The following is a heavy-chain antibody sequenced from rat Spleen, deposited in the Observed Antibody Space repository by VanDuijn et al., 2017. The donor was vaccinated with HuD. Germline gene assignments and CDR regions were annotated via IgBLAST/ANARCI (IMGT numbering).Heavy chain of an antibody. J-gene: IGHJ3*01. V-gene: IGHV5-29*01. D-gene: IGHD1-11*01. CDR2: ISYDGSST. Sequence: EVQLVESDGGLVQPGRSLKLSCAASGFTFSDYYMAWVRQAPTKGVEWVATISYDGSSTYYRDSVKGRFTISRDNAKSTLYLQMDSLRSEDTATYYCARGRDWFAYWGQGTLVTVSS. CDR3: ARGRDWFAY. CDR1: GFTFSDYY.